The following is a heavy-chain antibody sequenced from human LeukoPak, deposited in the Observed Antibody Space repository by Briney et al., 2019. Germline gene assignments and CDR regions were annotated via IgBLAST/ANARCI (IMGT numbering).Heavy chain of an antibody. V-gene: IGHV4-59*01. CDR2: IYYSGST. Sequence: PSETLSLTCAVYGASFSGYYWSWIRQPPGKGLEWIGYIYYSGSTNYNPSLKSRVTISVDTSKSQFSLKLSSVTAANTAVYYCASHKGFWGQGTLVTVSS. J-gene: IGHJ4*02. CDR1: GASFSGYY. CDR3: ASHKGF.